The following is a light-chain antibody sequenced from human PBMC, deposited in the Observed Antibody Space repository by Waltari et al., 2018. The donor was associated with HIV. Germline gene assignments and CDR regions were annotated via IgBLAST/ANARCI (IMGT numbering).Light chain of an antibody. V-gene: IGKV3-15*01. Sequence: EIVLTQSPATLSVSPGERATLSCRPSQSFSSNLAWYQQKPGQAPRLLIYGASTRATGIPARFSGSGSGTEFTLTISSLQSEDFAVYYCQQYNNWPLTFGGGTKVEIK. CDR1: QSFSSN. J-gene: IGKJ4*01. CDR2: GAS. CDR3: QQYNNWPLT.